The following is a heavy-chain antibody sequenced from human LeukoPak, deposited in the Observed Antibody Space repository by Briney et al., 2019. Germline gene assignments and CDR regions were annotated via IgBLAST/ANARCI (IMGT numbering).Heavy chain of an antibody. Sequence: ASVKVSCKASGYTFTGYYMHLVRQAPGQGLEWMGWINPNSGVTDSAQKFQGRVTMTRDASISTAYMELTRLTSDDTALYYCATKKGGSNYGMDVWGQGTTVTVSS. V-gene: IGHV1-2*02. CDR1: GYTFTGYY. CDR2: INPNSGVT. D-gene: IGHD1-26*01. CDR3: ATKKGGSNYGMDV. J-gene: IGHJ6*02.